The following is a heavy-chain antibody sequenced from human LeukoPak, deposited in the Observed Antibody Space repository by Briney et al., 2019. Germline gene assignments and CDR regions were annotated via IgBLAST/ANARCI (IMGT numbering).Heavy chain of an antibody. CDR2: INHSGST. CDR3: ARGLEGIVVVPAASGQYYFDY. CDR1: GGSISSGGYY. Sequence: SETLSLTCTVSGGSISSGGYYWSWIRQPPGKGLEWIGEINHSGSTNYNPSLKSRVTISVDTSKNQFSLKLSSVTAADTAVYYCARGLEGIVVVPAASGQYYFDYWGQGTLVTVSS. D-gene: IGHD2-2*01. V-gene: IGHV4-39*07. J-gene: IGHJ4*02.